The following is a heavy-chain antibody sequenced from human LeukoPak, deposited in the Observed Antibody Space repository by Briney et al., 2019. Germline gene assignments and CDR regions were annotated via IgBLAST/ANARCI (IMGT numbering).Heavy chain of an antibody. V-gene: IGHV3-7*01. CDR1: GFTFSDYW. D-gene: IGHD3-22*01. Sequence: GGSLRLSCVASGFTFSDYWMSWVRQAPGKGLEGVGNIREDGSQKFYVDAVKGRFTISRDNAKKSMYIQMNRLRADDTAVYYCARGDFYDSSGNFNDAFDIWGQGTRVTVSS. CDR3: ARGDFYDSSGNFNDAFDI. CDR2: IREDGSQK. J-gene: IGHJ3*02.